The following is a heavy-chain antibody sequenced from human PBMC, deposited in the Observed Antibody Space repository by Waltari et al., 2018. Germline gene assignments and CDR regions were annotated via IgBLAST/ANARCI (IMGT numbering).Heavy chain of an antibody. Sequence: QVRLVQSGAEVKKPGASVKVSCKVSGYTFPELSTHGVRQAPGKGLEWMGSFDPENVKTIYAQTFQGRLTLTEDTSTATAYMELNSLRSEDTAVYYCATDYSRLLERGDFLYGLDVWGHGTTVTVSS. D-gene: IGHD3-3*01. V-gene: IGHV1-24*01. J-gene: IGHJ6*02. CDR2: FDPENVKT. CDR3: ATDYSRLLERGDFLYGLDV. CDR1: GYTFPELS.